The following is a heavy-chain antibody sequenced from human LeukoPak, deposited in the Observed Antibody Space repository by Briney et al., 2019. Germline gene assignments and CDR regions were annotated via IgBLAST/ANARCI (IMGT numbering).Heavy chain of an antibody. D-gene: IGHD6-13*01. CDR1: GFTFSSYS. CDR3: ARDLGDRSSSWYHP. CDR2: ISSSSRYI. Sequence: MAGGSLTLSCAASGFTFSSYSMKWVRHARGKGVEWVSYISSSSRYIYYADSVKGRFPISRDNAKHSLYLQMNSLRAEDTAVYSCARDLGDRSSSWYHPWGQGTLVTVSS. J-gene: IGHJ5*02. V-gene: IGHV3-21*01.